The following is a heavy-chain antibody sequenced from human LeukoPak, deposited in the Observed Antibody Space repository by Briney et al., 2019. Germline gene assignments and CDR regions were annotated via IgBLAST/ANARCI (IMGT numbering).Heavy chain of an antibody. CDR3: AREGRYCSGGSCYFDY. CDR2: ISSSGSTI. CDR1: GFTFSSYE. V-gene: IGHV3-48*03. D-gene: IGHD2-15*01. J-gene: IGHJ4*02. Sequence: GGSLRLSCAASGFTFSSYEMNWVRRAPGKGLEWVSYISSSGSTIYYADSVKGRFTISRDNAKNSLYLQMNSLRAEDTAVYYCAREGRYCSGGSCYFDYWGQGTLVTVSS.